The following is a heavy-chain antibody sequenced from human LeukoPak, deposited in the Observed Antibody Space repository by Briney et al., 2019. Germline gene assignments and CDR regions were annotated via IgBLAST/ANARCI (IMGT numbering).Heavy chain of an antibody. J-gene: IGHJ3*01. Sequence: ASVQVSCKASGYAFTDYYMHWVRQAPGQGLEWMGWISPNSGGTHYAQKFQGRVTMTRDTSISTAYMERSRLRSDDTYIYYCARESLVRLTSGFDVWGQGTMVTVSS. CDR1: GYAFTDYY. CDR3: ARESLVRLTSGFDV. D-gene: IGHD3-10*01. CDR2: ISPNSGGT. V-gene: IGHV1-2*02.